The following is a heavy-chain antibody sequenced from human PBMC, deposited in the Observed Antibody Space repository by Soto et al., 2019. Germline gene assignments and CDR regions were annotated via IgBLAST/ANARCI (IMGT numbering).Heavy chain of an antibody. Sequence: SQTLSLTCAISGDSVSSNSAAWNWIRQSPSRGLEWLGRTYYKSKWYNDYAVSVKSRITINSDSSKNQFSLQLNSVTPEDTAVYYCAREIDYCTNGVCYSNIWFDPWGQGTLVTVSS. V-gene: IGHV6-1*01. CDR3: AREIDYCTNGVCYSNIWFDP. CDR1: GDSVSSNSAA. J-gene: IGHJ5*02. D-gene: IGHD2-8*01. CDR2: TYYKSKWYN.